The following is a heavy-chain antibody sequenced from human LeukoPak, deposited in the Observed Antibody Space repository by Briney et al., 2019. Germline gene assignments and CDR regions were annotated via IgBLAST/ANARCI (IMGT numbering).Heavy chain of an antibody. CDR2: ISAYNGNT. CDR1: GYTFTSYG. Sequence: GASVKVSCTASGYTFTSYGISWVRQAPGQGLEGMGWISAYNGNTNYAQKLQGRVTMTTDTSTSTAYMELWSLRSDDTAVYYCARTRVVRGVIDPFFDYWGQGTLVTVSS. D-gene: IGHD3-10*01. V-gene: IGHV1-18*04. CDR3: ARTRVVRGVIDPFFDY. J-gene: IGHJ4*02.